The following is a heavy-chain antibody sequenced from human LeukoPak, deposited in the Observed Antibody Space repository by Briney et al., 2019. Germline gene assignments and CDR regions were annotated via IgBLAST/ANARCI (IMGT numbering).Heavy chain of an antibody. Sequence: SETLSLTCTVSGGSISRYYWSWIRQPPGKGLEWIGYIYYSGTTNYNPALKSRATISVDTSENQFSLKLGSVTAADTAVYYCARDFFVILTGYSYYYGMDVWGQGTTVTVSS. J-gene: IGHJ6*02. V-gene: IGHV4-59*12. CDR1: GGSISRYY. CDR2: IYYSGTT. CDR3: ARDFFVILTGYSYYYGMDV. D-gene: IGHD3-9*01.